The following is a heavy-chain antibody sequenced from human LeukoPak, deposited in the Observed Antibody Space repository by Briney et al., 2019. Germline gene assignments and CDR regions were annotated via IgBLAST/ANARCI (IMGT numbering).Heavy chain of an antibody. J-gene: IGHJ4*02. CDR2: ISGSGGST. Sequence: YPGGSLKLPCAASGFTFSSYAMSWVRQAPGKGLEWVSVISGSGGSTYYADSVKGRFTISRDNSKNTLYLQMNNLRAEDTAVYYCAKGEIVGATSVDHWGQGTLVTVSS. CDR3: AKGEIVGATSVDH. CDR1: GFTFSSYA. D-gene: IGHD1-26*01. V-gene: IGHV3-23*01.